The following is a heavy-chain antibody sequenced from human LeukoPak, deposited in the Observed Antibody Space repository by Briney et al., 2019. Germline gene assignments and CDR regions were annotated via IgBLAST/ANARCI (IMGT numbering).Heavy chain of an antibody. CDR3: ASLYSYGYRIDY. V-gene: IGHV4-34*01. CDR1: GGSFSGYY. Sequence: SETLSLTCAVYGGSFSGYYWSWIRQPPGKGLEWIGEINHSGSTNYNPSLKSRVTISVDTSKNQFSLKLSSVTAADTAVYYCASLYSYGYRIDYWGQGTLVTVSS. CDR2: INHSGST. D-gene: IGHD5-18*01. J-gene: IGHJ4*02.